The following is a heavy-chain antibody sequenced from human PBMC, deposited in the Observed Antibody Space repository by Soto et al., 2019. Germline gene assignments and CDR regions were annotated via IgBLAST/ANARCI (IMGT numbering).Heavy chain of an antibody. CDR1: GYTFTSYA. D-gene: IGHD6-13*01. V-gene: IGHV1-3*01. Sequence: QVQLVQSGAEVKKPGASVKVSCKASGYTFTSYAMHWVRQAPGQRLEWMGWINAGNGNTKYSQKFQGRVTITRDTSASTAYMELSSLRSEDTAVYYCARDKVSSSWYYYFDYWGQGTLFTVSS. CDR2: INAGNGNT. CDR3: ARDKVSSSWYYYFDY. J-gene: IGHJ4*02.